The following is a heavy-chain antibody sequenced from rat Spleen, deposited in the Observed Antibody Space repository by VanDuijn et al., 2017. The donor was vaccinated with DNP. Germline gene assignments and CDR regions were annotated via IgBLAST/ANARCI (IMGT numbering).Heavy chain of an antibody. V-gene: IGHV2S75*01. Sequence: QVQLKESGPVLVQASETLSLTCTVSGFSLTNYGVIWVRQSPGKGLEWMGIIWGHGNTDYNSALKSRLSISRDTSKSQVFLKINSLPTEDTAIYYCTRGTDYWGQGVMVTVSS. CDR3: TRGTDY. CDR1: GFSLTNYG. J-gene: IGHJ2*01. CDR2: IWGHGNT.